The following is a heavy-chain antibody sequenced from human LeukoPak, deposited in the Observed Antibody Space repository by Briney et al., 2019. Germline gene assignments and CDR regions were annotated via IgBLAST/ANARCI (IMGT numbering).Heavy chain of an antibody. CDR3: ARGPILEPYYMDV. CDR2: INHSGST. Sequence: SETLSLTCAVYGGSFSGYYCSWIRQPPGKGLEWIGEINHSGSTNYNPSLKSRVTISVDTSKNQFSLKLSSVTAADTAVYYCARGPILEPYYMDVWGKGTTVTVSS. D-gene: IGHD3-3*01. J-gene: IGHJ6*03. V-gene: IGHV4-34*01. CDR1: GGSFSGYY.